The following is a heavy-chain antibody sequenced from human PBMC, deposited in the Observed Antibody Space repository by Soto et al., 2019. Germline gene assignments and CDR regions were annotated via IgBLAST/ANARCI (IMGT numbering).Heavy chain of an antibody. D-gene: IGHD6-13*01. V-gene: IGHV3-23*01. J-gene: IGHJ6*02. CDR3: AKDKGSSWKTYGMDV. CDR1: GFTFSSYA. Sequence: PGGSLRLSCAASGFTFSSYAMSWVRQAPGKGLEWVSAISGSGGSTYYADSVKGRFTISRDNSKNTLYLQMNSLRAEDTAVYYCAKDKGSSWKTYGMDVWGQGTTVTVSS. CDR2: ISGSGGST.